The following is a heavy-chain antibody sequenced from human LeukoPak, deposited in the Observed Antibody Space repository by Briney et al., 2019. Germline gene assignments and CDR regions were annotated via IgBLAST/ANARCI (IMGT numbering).Heavy chain of an antibody. Sequence: SETLSLTCAVYGGSSSGYYWSWIRQPPGKGLEWIGEINHSESTNYNPSLKSRVTISVDTSKNQFSLKLSSVTAADTAVYYCASQGTYYDFWSGRIHPKDAFDTWGQGTMVTVSS. CDR1: GGSSSGYY. CDR2: INHSEST. V-gene: IGHV4-34*01. D-gene: IGHD3-3*01. CDR3: ASQGTYYDFWSGRIHPKDAFDT. J-gene: IGHJ3*02.